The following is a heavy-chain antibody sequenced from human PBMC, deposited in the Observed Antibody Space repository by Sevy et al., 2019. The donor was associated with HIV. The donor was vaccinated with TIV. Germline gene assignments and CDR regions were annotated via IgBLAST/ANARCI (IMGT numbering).Heavy chain of an antibody. J-gene: IGHJ4*02. D-gene: IGHD5-18*01. Sequence: GGSLRLSCAASGFTFSSYAMTWVRQAPGKGLEWVSTITMSGGSTYHADSVKGRFTISRDNSKNTLWLQMNSLRGEDTAVYYCAKGYSYFDYWGQGILVTVSS. V-gene: IGHV3-23*01. CDR1: GFTFSSYA. CDR3: AKGYSYFDY. CDR2: ITMSGGST.